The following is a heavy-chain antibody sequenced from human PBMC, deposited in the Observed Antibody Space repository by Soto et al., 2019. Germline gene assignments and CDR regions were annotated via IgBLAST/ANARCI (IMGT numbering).Heavy chain of an antibody. D-gene: IGHD6-13*01. CDR2: INPGGGST. CDR3: ASEGYSSRWYGVEGDS. V-gene: IGHV1-46*01. CDR1: GYTFTSYY. Sequence: QVQLVQSGAEVKKPGASVKVSCKASGYTFTSYYMHWVRKAPGQGLEWMGVINPGGGSTSYAQKFQGKFTMTRVTSTSTVCMGPSSMTSEDTAAYYCASEGYSSRWYGVEGDSLGQGALGCVSS. J-gene: IGHJ5*01.